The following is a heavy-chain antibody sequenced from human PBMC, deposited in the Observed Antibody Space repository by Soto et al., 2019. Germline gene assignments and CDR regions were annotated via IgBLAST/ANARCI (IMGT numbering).Heavy chain of an antibody. CDR2: IYYTGTT. CDR3: ARHGGGGSGWYDY. CDR1: GGSITNYF. D-gene: IGHD6-19*01. V-gene: IGHV4-59*08. J-gene: IGHJ4*02. Sequence: QVQLQESGPGLVKPSETLSLTCTVSGGSITNYFWSRIRQPPGKGLEWIGYIYYTGTTNYNPSLQSRVAISVDTSKTQRSLKLSSVTAADTADYYCARHGGGGSGWYDYWGQGTPVAV.